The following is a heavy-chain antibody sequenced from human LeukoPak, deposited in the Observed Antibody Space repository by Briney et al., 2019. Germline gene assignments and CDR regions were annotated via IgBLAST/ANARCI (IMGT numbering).Heavy chain of an antibody. CDR2: ISWNSGSI. V-gene: IGHV3-9*01. Sequence: GGSLRLSCAASGFTFYDYAMHWVRQAPGKGLEWVSGISWNSGSIGYADSVKGRFTISRDNAKNSLYLQMNSLRAEDTVLYYCAKGPSDIVVVPAARYYFDYWGQGTLVTVSS. J-gene: IGHJ4*02. CDR3: AKGPSDIVVVPAARYYFDY. CDR1: GFTFYDYA. D-gene: IGHD2-2*01.